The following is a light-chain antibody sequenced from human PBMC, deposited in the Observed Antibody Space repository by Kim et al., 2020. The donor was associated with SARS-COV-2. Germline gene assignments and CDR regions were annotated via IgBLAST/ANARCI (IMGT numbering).Light chain of an antibody. CDR1: QSVSTY. CDR2: GAS. Sequence: SPGERATLSCRASQSVSTYLAWFQQKHGQAPRLLIYGASNRATGIPARFSGSGSGTEFTLTISSLEPEDFAVYYCQQRTHWPPWTFGQGTKVDIK. J-gene: IGKJ1*01. V-gene: IGKV3-11*01. CDR3: QQRTHWPPWT.